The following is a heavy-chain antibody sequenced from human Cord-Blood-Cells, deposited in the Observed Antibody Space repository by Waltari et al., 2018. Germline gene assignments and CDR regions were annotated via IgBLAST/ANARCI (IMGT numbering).Heavy chain of an antibody. J-gene: IGHJ4*02. CDR1: GYTFTSYA. V-gene: IGHV1-3*01. CDR2: INAGNGNT. Sequence: QVQLVQSGAEVKKPGASVKVSCKASGYTFTSYAMIWVRQAPGQRLEWMGWINAGNGNTKYSQKFQGRVTITRDTSASTAYMELSSLRSEDTAVYYCASEVAAAGTGDYWGQGTLVTVSS. CDR3: ASEVAAAGTGDY. D-gene: IGHD6-13*01.